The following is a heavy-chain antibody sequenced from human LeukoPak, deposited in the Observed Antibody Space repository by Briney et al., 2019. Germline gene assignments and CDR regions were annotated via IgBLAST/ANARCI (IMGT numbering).Heavy chain of an antibody. CDR3: ARTTSLPASGYDC. J-gene: IGHJ4*02. V-gene: IGHV1-8*03. Sequence: ASVKVSCKTSGYSFTTYHINWVRQASGQGLEWLGWMNPYTGDRGYAQRFQGRLSITRDTSISTAYMELGSLKSEDTAVYFCARTTSLPASGYDCWGQGPLVTVSS. CDR1: GYSFTTYH. CDR2: MNPYTGDR. D-gene: IGHD6-25*01.